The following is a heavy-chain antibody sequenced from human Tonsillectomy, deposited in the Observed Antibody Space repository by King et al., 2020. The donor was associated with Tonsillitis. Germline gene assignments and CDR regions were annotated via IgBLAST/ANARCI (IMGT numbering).Heavy chain of an antibody. CDR1: GGTFSSYA. CDR3: ARASPKVVPAADEF. Sequence: VQLVQSGAEVRRPGSSVNVSCKTSGGTFSSYAFTWVRQAPGQGLEWMGRIIPILGTANYAQKFQGRVTITADKSTSTAYMELSSLRSEDTAVYFFARASPKVVPAADEFWGKGTLVTVSS. V-gene: IGHV1-69*04. D-gene: IGHD2-2*01. CDR2: IIPILGTA. J-gene: IGHJ4*02.